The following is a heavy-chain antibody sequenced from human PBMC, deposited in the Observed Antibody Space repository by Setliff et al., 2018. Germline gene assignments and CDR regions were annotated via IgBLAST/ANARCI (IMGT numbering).Heavy chain of an antibody. J-gene: IGHJ4*02. D-gene: IGHD5-12*01. Sequence: SEALSLTCSVYGESFSNNYWSWIRQSPEKGLEWIGESDHGGNTTIHPSLKSRLTMSVDTSKNQFSLKLTSVTAADTAMYYCAGTPARGTTWLSPFDYWGQGTLVTVSS. CDR3: AGTPARGTTWLSPFDY. CDR1: GESFSNNY. V-gene: IGHV4-34*01. CDR2: SDHGGNT.